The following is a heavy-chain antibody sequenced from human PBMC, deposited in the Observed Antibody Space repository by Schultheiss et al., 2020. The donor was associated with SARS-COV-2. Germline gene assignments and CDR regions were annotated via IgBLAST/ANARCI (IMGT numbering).Heavy chain of an antibody. CDR1: GGSVSSSPYY. CDR2: INHSGST. V-gene: IGHV4-39*01. Sequence: SETLSLTCTVSGGSVSSSPYYWDWIRQPPGKGLEWIGEINHSGSTNYNPSLKSRVTISVDTSKNQFSLKLSSVTAADTAVYYCARQDRYYYDSSGYYPNKYYYYYGMDVWGQGTTVTVSS. CDR3: ARQDRYYYDSSGYYPNKYYYYYGMDV. D-gene: IGHD3-22*01. J-gene: IGHJ6*02.